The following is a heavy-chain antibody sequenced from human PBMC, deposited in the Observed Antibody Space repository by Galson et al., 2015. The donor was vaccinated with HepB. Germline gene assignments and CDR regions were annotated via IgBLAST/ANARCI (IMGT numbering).Heavy chain of an antibody. D-gene: IGHD1-26*01. CDR2: IYYSGST. CDR1: GGSISSYY. V-gene: IGHV4-59*01. CDR3: ARDYGGSYHY. Sequence: SETLSLTCTVSGGSISSYYWSWIRQPPGKGLEWIGYIYYSGSTNYNPSPKSRVTISVDTSKNQFSLKLSSVTAADTAVYYCARDYGGSYHYWGQGTLVTVSS. J-gene: IGHJ4*02.